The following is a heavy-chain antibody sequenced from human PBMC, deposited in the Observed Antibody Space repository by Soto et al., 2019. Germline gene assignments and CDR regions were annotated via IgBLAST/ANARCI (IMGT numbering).Heavy chain of an antibody. J-gene: IGHJ3*02. CDR1: GGSISSSSYY. CDR2: IYYSGST. D-gene: IGHD3-3*01. V-gene: IGHV4-39*01. Sequence: PSETLSLTCTVSGGSISSSSYYWGWIRQPPGKGLEWIGSIYYSGSTYCNPSLKSRVTISVDTSKNQFSLKLSSVTAADTAVYYCARRIVVVTIFGVVIESDDAFDIWGQGTMVTVSS. CDR3: ARRIVVVTIFGVVIESDDAFDI.